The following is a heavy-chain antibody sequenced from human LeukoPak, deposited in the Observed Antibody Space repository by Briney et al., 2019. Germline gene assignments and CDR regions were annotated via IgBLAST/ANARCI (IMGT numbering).Heavy chain of an antibody. CDR1: GGSFSGYY. Sequence: SETLSLTCAVYGGSFSGYYWSWIRQPPGKGLEWIGEINHSGSTNYNPSLKSRVTISVDTSKNQFSLKLSSVTAADTAVYYCARGQGSGWYRLNWFDPWGQGTLVTVSS. CDR2: INHSGST. J-gene: IGHJ5*02. CDR3: ARGQGSGWYRLNWFDP. D-gene: IGHD6-19*01. V-gene: IGHV4-34*01.